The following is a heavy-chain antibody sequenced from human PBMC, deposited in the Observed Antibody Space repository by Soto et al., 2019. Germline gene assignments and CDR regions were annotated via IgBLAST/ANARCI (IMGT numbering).Heavy chain of an antibody. V-gene: IGHV1-8*01. J-gene: IGHJ6*02. CDR2: INLNSGDT. CDR1: GFTFTEYY. D-gene: IGHD2-15*01. Sequence: QAQLVQSGPEVRKPGASVKVSCKASGFTFTEYYMHWLRQAPGQGLEWIGWINLNSGDTRFAEKFQGRVTMTRNTSISTAYMELSSLRSEDTAVYYCARGTPLLWDGMDVWGQGTTVTVSS. CDR3: ARGTPLLWDGMDV.